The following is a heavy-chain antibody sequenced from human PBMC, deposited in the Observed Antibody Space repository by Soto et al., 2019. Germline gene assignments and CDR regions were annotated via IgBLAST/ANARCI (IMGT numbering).Heavy chain of an antibody. Sequence: DVQLLESGGRLVQPEGSLRLSWAASGFTFSSYAMGWVRQGPGKGLEWVAVVSIGGSTHYADSVRGRFNISRDNSKNTLSLQMNSLTAEDTAVYFCAKRRGAGGHFDCWGQGALVTVS. CDR1: GFTFSSYA. J-gene: IGHJ4*02. CDR2: VSIGGST. V-gene: IGHV3-23*01. CDR3: AKRRGAGGHFDC. D-gene: IGHD2-15*01.